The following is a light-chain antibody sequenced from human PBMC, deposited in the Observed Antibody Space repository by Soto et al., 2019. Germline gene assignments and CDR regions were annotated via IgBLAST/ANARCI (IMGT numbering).Light chain of an antibody. CDR1: QSISSW. Sequence: DIQMTQSPSTLSASVGDRVTITCRASQSISSWLAWYQQKPWAAPKRLIYEASTLESGVPSRFSGSRSGTEFTLAVSSLQREDCASYYCQQYNDSFPFTFGQGTKLEI. CDR3: QQYNDSFPFT. CDR2: EAS. V-gene: IGKV1-5*03. J-gene: IGKJ2*01.